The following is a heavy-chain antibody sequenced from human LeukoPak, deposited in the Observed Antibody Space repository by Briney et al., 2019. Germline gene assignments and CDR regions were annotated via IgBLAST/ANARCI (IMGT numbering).Heavy chain of an antibody. CDR2: IWYDGSNK. D-gene: IGHD2-21*02. Sequence: GRSLRLSCAASGLTFSSFGMHWVRQAPGKGLEWVAVIWYDGSNKYYADSVKGRFTISRDNSKNTLYLQMNSLRAEDTAVYYCARCGGDCYFYYFDYWGQGTPVTVSS. CDR1: GLTFSSFG. CDR3: ARCGGDCYFYYFDY. V-gene: IGHV3-33*08. J-gene: IGHJ4*02.